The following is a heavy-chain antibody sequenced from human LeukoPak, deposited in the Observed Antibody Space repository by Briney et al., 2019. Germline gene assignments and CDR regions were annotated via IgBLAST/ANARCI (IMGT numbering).Heavy chain of an antibody. Sequence: GGSLRLSCAASGFTFSHHWMSWVRQAPGIGLEWVASIKGDGSEKTYVGSVKGRFTVSRDNAKNSLYLQMDSLGADDTAVYYCVTGIFSSGYWGQGTQVTVSS. V-gene: IGHV3-7*05. CDR2: IKGDGSEK. CDR3: VTGIFSSGY. D-gene: IGHD6-19*01. CDR1: GFTFSHHW. J-gene: IGHJ4*02.